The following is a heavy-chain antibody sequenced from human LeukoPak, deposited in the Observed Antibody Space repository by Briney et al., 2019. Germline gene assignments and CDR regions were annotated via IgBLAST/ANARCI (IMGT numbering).Heavy chain of an antibody. D-gene: IGHD6-19*01. V-gene: IGHV4-39*01. J-gene: IGHJ5*02. CDR1: GGSITTNDCY. CDR2: IYYTGDN. CDR3: ATHGPAVAGGFDP. Sequence: SETLSLTCTVSGGSITTNDCYWAWIRQPPGKGLEWIGTIYYTGDNYYNPSLKSRVTISVDTSKNQFSLKWNSVTAADTAVYYCATHGPAVAGGFDPWGRGALVTVSS.